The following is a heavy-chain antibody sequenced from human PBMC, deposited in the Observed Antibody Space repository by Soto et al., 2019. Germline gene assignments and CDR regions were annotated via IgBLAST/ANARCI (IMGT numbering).Heavy chain of an antibody. V-gene: IGHV3-30*18. CDR2: ISYDGSNK. Sequence: GGSLRLSCAASGFTFSSYVMHWVRQAPGKGLEWVAVISYDGSNKCYADSVKGRFTISRDNSKNTLYLQMNSLRAEDTAVYYCAKERNYYDSSVVPYYYYYYGMDVWGQGTTVTVSS. CDR3: AKERNYYDSSVVPYYYYYYGMDV. CDR1: GFTFSSYV. D-gene: IGHD3-22*01. J-gene: IGHJ6*02.